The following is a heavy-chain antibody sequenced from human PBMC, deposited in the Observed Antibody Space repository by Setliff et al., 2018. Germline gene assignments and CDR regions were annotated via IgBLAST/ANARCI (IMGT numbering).Heavy chain of an antibody. CDR1: GGSISSYY. J-gene: IGHJ4*02. V-gene: IGHV4-59*08. CDR2: IYYGGTT. D-gene: IGHD6-19*01. Sequence: SETLSLTCTVSGGSISSYYWSWIRQPPGKGLEWIGYIYYGGTTNYNPSLKSRVTISVDMSKNQFSLKLSSVIAADTAVYYCARLYSSGWDYWGQGTLVTVSS. CDR3: ARLYSSGWDY.